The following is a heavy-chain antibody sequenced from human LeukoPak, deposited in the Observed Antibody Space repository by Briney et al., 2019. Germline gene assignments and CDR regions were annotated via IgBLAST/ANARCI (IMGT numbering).Heavy chain of an antibody. CDR1: GYTFTSYG. J-gene: IGHJ4*02. CDR2: ISAYNGNT. CDR3: ARGLRRYYYDSSGYYPY. V-gene: IGHV1-18*01. D-gene: IGHD3-22*01. Sequence: GASVKVSCKASGYTFTSYGISWVRQAPGQGLEWMGWISAYNGNTNYAQKLQGRVTMTTDTSTSTAYMELRSLRSDDTAVYYCARGLRRYYYDSSGYYPYWGQGTLVTVSS.